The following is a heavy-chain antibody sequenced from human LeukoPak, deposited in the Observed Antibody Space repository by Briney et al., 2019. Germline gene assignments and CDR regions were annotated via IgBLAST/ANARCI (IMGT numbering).Heavy chain of an antibody. CDR3: ASMPRYYYDSSGYYYRYFQH. Sequence: GGSLRLSCGASGFIFSDYYMSWIRQAPGKGLEWISYISSSGTPKYYADSVKGRFTISRDNSKNTLYLQMNSLRAEDTAVYYCASMPRYYYDSSGYYYRYFQHWGQGTLVTVSS. CDR2: ISSSGTPK. J-gene: IGHJ1*01. D-gene: IGHD3-22*01. CDR1: GFIFSDYY. V-gene: IGHV3-11*01.